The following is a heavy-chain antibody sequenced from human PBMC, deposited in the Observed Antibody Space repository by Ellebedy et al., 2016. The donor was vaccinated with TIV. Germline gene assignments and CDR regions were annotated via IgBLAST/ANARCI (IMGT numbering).Heavy chain of an antibody. D-gene: IGHD6-13*01. J-gene: IGHJ4*02. V-gene: IGHV5-51*01. CDR3: ARQYYTSSWSYFDY. CDR2: IYPGDTDT. Sequence: GESLKISCKGSGYTFANYWIAWVRQMPGKGLEWMGIIYPGDTDTRYSPSFEGQVTISADESLSTAYLQWSSLKASDTAMYYCARQYYTSSWSYFDYWGQGTLVTVSS. CDR1: GYTFANYW.